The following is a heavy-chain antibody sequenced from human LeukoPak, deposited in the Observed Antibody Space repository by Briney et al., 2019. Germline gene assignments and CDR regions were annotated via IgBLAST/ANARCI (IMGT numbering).Heavy chain of an antibody. V-gene: IGHV1-69*13. Sequence: GASVKVSCKASGGTFSSYAISWVRQAPGQGLEWMGGIIPIFGTANYAQKFQGRVTITADESTSTAYMELSSLRSEDTAVYYCARDPTTTVTTLRGPYYFDYRGQGTLVTVSS. CDR2: IIPIFGTA. CDR1: GGTFSSYA. J-gene: IGHJ4*02. D-gene: IGHD4-17*01. CDR3: ARDPTTTVTTLRGPYYFDY.